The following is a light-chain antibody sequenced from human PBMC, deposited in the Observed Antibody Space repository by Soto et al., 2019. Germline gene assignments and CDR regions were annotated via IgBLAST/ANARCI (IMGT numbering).Light chain of an antibody. J-gene: IGLJ1*01. V-gene: IGLV2-14*01. Sequence: QSALTQPASVSWSPGQSIAISCTGTSSDVGAYNYVSWYQQPPGKAPKLMIYDVSNRPSGVSDRFSGSKSGNTASLTISGLQTEDEADYYCKSYTTTSTYVFGTGTKITVL. CDR3: KSYTTTSTYV. CDR2: DVS. CDR1: SSDVGAYNY.